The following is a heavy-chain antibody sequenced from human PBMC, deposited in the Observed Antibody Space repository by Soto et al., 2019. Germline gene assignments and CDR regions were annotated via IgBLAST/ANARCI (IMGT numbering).Heavy chain of an antibody. Sequence: QITLKESGPTLVKPTQTLTLTCTFSGFSLSTNGVGVDWIRKPPGKALEWLALIYWDDDKRYSPSLKSRLTITNETFKNQLILTMSNIDPVDTATYYCAHSIDTSMALDYWGQLTLVTVSS. CDR2: IYWDDDK. V-gene: IGHV2-5*02. D-gene: IGHD2-15*01. J-gene: IGHJ4*02. CDR3: AHSIDTSMALDY. CDR1: GFSLSTNGVG.